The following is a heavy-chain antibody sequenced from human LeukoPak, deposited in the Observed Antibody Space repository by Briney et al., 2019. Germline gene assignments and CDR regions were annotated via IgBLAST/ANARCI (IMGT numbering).Heavy chain of an antibody. Sequence: PSETLSLTCAVYGGSFSGYYWSWIRQPPGKGLEWIGEINHSGTTYYNPSLKSRVTTSVDRSKNQFSLKLSSVTAADTAVYYCARAGTYYGSGSYYSNNWFDPWGQGTLVIVSS. V-gene: IGHV4-34*01. CDR2: INHSGTT. CDR1: GGSFSGYY. D-gene: IGHD3-10*01. CDR3: ARAGTYYGSGSYYSNNWFDP. J-gene: IGHJ5*02.